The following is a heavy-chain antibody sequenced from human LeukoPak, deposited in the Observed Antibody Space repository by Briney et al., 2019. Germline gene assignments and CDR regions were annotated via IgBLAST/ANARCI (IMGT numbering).Heavy chain of an antibody. CDR2: IIPFFGTT. CDR3: ARSPSPRPYDAFHL. J-gene: IGHJ3*01. V-gene: IGHV1-69*05. CDR1: GDTFRNYA. Sequence: SVKVSCKPSGDTFRNYAISWVRQAPGQGLEWMGMIIPFFGTTNSAQKFQGRVTITTDESTRTTYMEVSSLRSEDTAIYYCARSPSPRPYDAFHLWGQGTMVTVSS.